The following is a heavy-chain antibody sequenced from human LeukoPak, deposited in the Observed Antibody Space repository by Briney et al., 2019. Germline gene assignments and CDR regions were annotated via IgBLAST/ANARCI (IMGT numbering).Heavy chain of an antibody. D-gene: IGHD3-3*01. CDR2: IIPIFGTA. CDR3: ARGDFWSGYQRQSPLDY. Sequence: SVKVSCKASGGTFSSYAISWVRQAPGQGLEWMGGIIPIFGTANYAQKFQGRVTITADESTSTAYMELSSLRSEDTAVYYCARGDFWSGYQRQSPLDYWGQGTLVTVSS. J-gene: IGHJ4*02. CDR1: GGTFSSYA. V-gene: IGHV1-69*13.